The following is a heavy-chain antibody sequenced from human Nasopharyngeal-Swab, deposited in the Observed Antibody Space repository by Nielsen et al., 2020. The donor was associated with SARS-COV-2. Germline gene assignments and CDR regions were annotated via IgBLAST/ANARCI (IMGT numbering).Heavy chain of an antibody. V-gene: IGHV1-69*01. CDR2: IIPIFGTA. CDR3: ARGGITMVRGVIINYYYHYMDV. Sequence: WVRQAPGQGLEWMGGIIPIFGTANYAQKFQGRVTITADESTSTAYMELSSLRSEDTAVYYCARGGITMVRGVIINYYYHYMDVWGKGTTVTVSS. J-gene: IGHJ6*03. D-gene: IGHD3-10*01.